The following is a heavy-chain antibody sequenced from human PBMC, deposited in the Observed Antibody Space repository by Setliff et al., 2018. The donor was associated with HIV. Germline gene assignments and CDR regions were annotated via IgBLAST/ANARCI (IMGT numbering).Heavy chain of an antibody. V-gene: IGHV3-30*03. J-gene: IGHJ4*02. Sequence: PGGSLRLSCAAPGFTFNNAWMNWVRQAPGKGLEWVAVISSDGTNKNYADSVKGRFSISRDNAKNTLYLQMNGLRGEDTAVYYCVMFSASSGWGQGTQVTVSS. D-gene: IGHD6-6*01. CDR1: GFTFNNAW. CDR2: ISSDGTNK. CDR3: VMFSASSG.